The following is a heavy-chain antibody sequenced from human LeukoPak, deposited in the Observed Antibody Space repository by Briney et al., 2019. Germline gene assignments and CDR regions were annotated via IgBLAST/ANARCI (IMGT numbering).Heavy chain of an antibody. CDR1: GFTFSSYA. D-gene: IGHD3-22*01. J-gene: IGHJ3*02. CDR2: ISGSGGST. V-gene: IGHV3-23*01. CDR3: ARPFSGYYYVDAFDI. Sequence: PGGSLRLSCAASGFTFSSYAMSWVRQAPGKGLEWVSAISGSGGSTYYADSVKGRFTISRDNSKNTLYLQMNSLRAENTAVYYCARPFSGYYYVDAFDIWGQGTMVTVSS.